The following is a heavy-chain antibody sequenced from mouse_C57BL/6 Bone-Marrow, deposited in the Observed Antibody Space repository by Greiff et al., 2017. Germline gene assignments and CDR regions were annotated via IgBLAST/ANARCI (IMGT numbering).Heavy chain of an antibody. Sequence: VQVVESGAELARPGASVKLSCKASGYTFTSYGISWVKQRTGQGLEWIGEIYPRSGNTYYNEKFKGKATLTADKSSSTAYMELRSLTSEDSAVYFCARDGRWLLLYYAMDYWGQGTSVTVSS. V-gene: IGHV1-81*01. CDR3: ARDGRWLLLYYAMDY. D-gene: IGHD2-3*01. CDR2: IYPRSGNT. J-gene: IGHJ4*01. CDR1: GYTFTSYG.